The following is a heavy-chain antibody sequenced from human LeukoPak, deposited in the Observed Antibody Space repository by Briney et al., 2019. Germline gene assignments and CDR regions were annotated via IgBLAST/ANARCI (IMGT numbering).Heavy chain of an antibody. CDR2: IYYSGST. CDR3: ARHDTYYDILTGYGAFDI. CDR1: GASISSSSYY. V-gene: IGHV4-39*01. J-gene: IGHJ3*02. D-gene: IGHD3-9*01. Sequence: AETLSLTCTVSGASISSSSYYWGWIRQPPGKGLEWIGSIYYSGSTYYNPSLKSRVTISVDTSKNQFSLKLSSVTAADTAVYYCARHDTYYDILTGYGAFDIWGQGTMVTVSS.